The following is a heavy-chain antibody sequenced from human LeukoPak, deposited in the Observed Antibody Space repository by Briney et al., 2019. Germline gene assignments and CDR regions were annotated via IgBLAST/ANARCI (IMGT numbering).Heavy chain of an antibody. D-gene: IGHD2-15*01. CDR2: IKSKTDGGTT. V-gene: IGHV3-15*01. Sequence: VGSLRLSCAASGFTFSNAWMSWVRQAPGKGLEWVGRIKSKTDGGTTDYAAPVKGRFTISRDDSKNTLYLQMNSLKTEDTAVYYCTTRPYCSGGSCYLAAFDIWGQGTMVTVSS. J-gene: IGHJ3*02. CDR1: GFTFSNAW. CDR3: TTRPYCSGGSCYLAAFDI.